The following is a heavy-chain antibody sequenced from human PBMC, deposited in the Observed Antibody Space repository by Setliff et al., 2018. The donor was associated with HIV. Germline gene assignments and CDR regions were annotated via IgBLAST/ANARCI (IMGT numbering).Heavy chain of an antibody. D-gene: IGHD4-17*01. CDR3: ARSPYGDYGLDY. V-gene: IGHV3-23*01. Sequence: GGSLRLSCAASGFTFSSYAMSWVRQAPGKGLEWVSGISGGGGSTYYADSVKGRFTISRDNSKNTLYLQMNSLRAEDTAVYFCARSPYGDYGLDYWGQGTLVTVSS. J-gene: IGHJ4*02. CDR2: ISGGGGST. CDR1: GFTFSSYA.